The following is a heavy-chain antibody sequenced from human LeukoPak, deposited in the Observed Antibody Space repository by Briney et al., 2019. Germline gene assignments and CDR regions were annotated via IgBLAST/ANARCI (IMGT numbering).Heavy chain of an antibody. D-gene: IGHD1-7*01. CDR3: ARARTGTTNYYYYYMDV. CDR2: IIPILGIA. J-gene: IGHJ6*03. CDR1: GGTFSSYT. Sequence: SVKVSCKASGGTFSSYTISWVRQAPGQGLEWRGRIIPILGIANYAQKFQGRVTITAEKSTSTAYMELSSLRSEDTAVYYCARARTGTTNYYYYYMDVWGKGTTVTVSS. V-gene: IGHV1-69*02.